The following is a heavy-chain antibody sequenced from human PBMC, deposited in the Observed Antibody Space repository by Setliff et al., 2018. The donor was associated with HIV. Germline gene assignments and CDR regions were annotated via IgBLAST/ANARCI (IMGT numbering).Heavy chain of an antibody. J-gene: IGHJ4*02. D-gene: IGHD3-10*01. V-gene: IGHV1-18*01. CDR1: GYTFTSYG. CDR3: ARNYYGSGSYSFFGS. Sequence: ASVKVSCKASGYTFTSYGISWVRQAPGQGLEWMGWISAYNGNTNYAQKLQGRVTMTTDTSTSTVYMELRSLRSDDTAVYYCARNYYGSGSYSFFGSWGQGTLVTVSS. CDR2: ISAYNGNT.